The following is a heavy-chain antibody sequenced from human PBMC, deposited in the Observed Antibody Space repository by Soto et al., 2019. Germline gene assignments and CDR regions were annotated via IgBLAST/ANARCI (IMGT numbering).Heavy chain of an antibody. V-gene: IGHV4-59*01. J-gene: IGHJ5*02. CDR1: GCSLSLYY. D-gene: IGHD6-19*01. CDR2: IYYSGST. Sequence: SEPLSLTCIVSGCSLSLYYGSWIRQPPGKGLEWIGYIYYSGSTNYNPSLKSRVTISVDTSKNQSSLKLSSVTAADTAVYYCARIAVAGQFSWFDPWGQGTLVTVSS. CDR3: ARIAVAGQFSWFDP.